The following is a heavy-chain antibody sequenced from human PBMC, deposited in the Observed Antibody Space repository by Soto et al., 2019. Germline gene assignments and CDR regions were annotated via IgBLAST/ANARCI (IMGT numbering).Heavy chain of an antibody. J-gene: IGHJ6*03. CDR2: ISSSSSTI. V-gene: IGHV3-48*01. CDR3: ARDEDDYGDYGEDYYYYYYMDV. Sequence: GGSLRLSCAASGFTFSSYSMNWVRQAPGKGLEWVSYISSSSSTIYYADSVKGRFTISRDNAKNSLYLQMNSLRAEDTAVYYCARDEDDYGDYGEDYYYYYYMDVWGKGTTVTVSS. D-gene: IGHD4-17*01. CDR1: GFTFSSYS.